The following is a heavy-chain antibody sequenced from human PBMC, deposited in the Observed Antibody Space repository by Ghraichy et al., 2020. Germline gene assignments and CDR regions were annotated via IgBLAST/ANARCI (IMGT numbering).Heavy chain of an antibody. CDR3: ARGEMRSGPTFDP. CDR1: GGSISSGGYS. Sequence: SQTLSLTCAVSGGSISSGGYSWSWIRQPPGKGLEWIGYIYYSGSTYYNPSLKSRVTISVDTSKNQFSLKLSSVTAADTAVYYCARGEMRSGPTFDPWGQGTLVTVSS. D-gene: IGHD3-10*01. J-gene: IGHJ5*02. V-gene: IGHV4-30-4*07. CDR2: IYYSGST.